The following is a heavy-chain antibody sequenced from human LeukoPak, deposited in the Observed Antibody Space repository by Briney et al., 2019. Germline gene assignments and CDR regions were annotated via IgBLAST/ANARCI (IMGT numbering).Heavy chain of an antibody. CDR1: GGSISSYY. D-gene: IGHD3-10*01. CDR2: IYYSGST. V-gene: IGHV4-59*12. CDR3: ARVRLVRGHYYMDV. J-gene: IGHJ6*03. Sequence: SETLSLTCTVSGGSISSYYWSWIRQPPGKGLEWIGYIYYSGSTNYNPSLKSRVTISVDTSKNQFSLKLSSVTAADTAVYYCARVRLVRGHYYMDVWGKGTTVTVSS.